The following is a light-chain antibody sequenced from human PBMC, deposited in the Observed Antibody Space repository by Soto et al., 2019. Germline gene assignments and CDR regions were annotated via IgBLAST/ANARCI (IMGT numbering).Light chain of an antibody. CDR2: GAS. V-gene: IGKV3-15*01. J-gene: IGKJ1*01. CDR3: QQYNNWPWT. Sequence: ERVMTQSPGTLSVSPGERATLSCRASQSVSSNLAWYQQKPGQAPRLLIYGASTRATGIPARFSGSESGTEFTLTISSLQSEDFAVYYCQQYNNWPWTLGQGTKVEIK. CDR1: QSVSSN.